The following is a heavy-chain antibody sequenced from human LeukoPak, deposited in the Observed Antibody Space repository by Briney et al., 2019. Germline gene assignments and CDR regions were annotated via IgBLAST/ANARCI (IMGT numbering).Heavy chain of an antibody. CDR1: GGSISSSSYY. CDR2: IYYSGST. Sequence: SETLSLTCTVSGGSISSSSYYWGWIRQPPGKGLEWIGSIYYSGSTNYNPSLKGRVTISVDTSKNQFSLKLSSVTAADTAVYYCARDAYYESARYYYYMDVWGKGTTVTISS. D-gene: IGHD3-22*01. J-gene: IGHJ6*03. CDR3: ARDAYYESARYYYYMDV. V-gene: IGHV4-39*07.